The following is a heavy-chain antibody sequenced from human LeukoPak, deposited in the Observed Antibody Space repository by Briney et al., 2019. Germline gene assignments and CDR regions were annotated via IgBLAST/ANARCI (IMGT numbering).Heavy chain of an antibody. J-gene: IGHJ4*02. CDR3: ARGGSYYVPDFDY. V-gene: IGHV3-53*01. CDR2: IYSGGST. CDR1: GFTVSSNY. Sequence: GGSLRLSCAASGFTVSSNYMSWVRQAPGRGLEWVSVIYSGGSTYYADSVKGRFTISRDNSKNTLYLQMNSLRAEDTAVYYCARGGSYYVPDFDYWGQGTLVTVSS. D-gene: IGHD1-26*01.